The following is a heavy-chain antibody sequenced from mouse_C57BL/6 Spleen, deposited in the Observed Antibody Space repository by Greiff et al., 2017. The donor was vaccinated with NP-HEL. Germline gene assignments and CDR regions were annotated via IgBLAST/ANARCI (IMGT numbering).Heavy chain of an antibody. J-gene: IGHJ2*01. CDR1: GYTFTSYW. CDR3: ARKIMVTTNYFDY. CDR2: IYPGSGST. Sequence: QVQLQQPGAELVKPGASVKMSCKASGYTFTSYWITWVKQRPGQGLEWIGDIYPGSGSTNYNEKFKSKATLTVDTSSSTAYMQLISLTSEDSAVYYCARKIMVTTNYFDYWGQGTTLTVSS. V-gene: IGHV1-55*01. D-gene: IGHD2-2*01.